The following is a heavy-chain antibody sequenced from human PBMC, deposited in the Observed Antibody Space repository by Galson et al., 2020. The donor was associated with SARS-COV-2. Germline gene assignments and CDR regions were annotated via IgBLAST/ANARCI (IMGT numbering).Heavy chain of an antibody. CDR1: GYSFTSYW. D-gene: IGHD3-10*01. J-gene: IGHJ4*02. Sequence: GESLKISCKGSGYSFTSYWISWVRQMPGKGLEWMGRIDPSDSYTNYSPSFQGHVTISADKSISTAYLQWSSLKASDTAMYYCAKGLWPGSGSYYIFSDFDYWGQGTLVTVSS. CDR2: IDPSDSYT. V-gene: IGHV5-10-1*01. CDR3: AKGLWPGSGSYYIFSDFDY.